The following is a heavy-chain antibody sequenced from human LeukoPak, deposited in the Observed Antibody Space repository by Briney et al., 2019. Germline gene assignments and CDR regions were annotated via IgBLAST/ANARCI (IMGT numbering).Heavy chain of an antibody. CDR2: ISSSSTV. CDR3: ARESDTGFGLSLDY. J-gene: IGHJ4*02. CDR1: GFTFSSYS. V-gene: IGHV3-48*01. Sequence: GGSLRLSCAGSGFTFSSYSMNWVRQAPGKGLESVSYISSSSTVYYADFVKGRFTVSRDNAKNSLYLQMNSLRAEDTAVYYCARESDTGFGLSLDYWGQGTLVTVSS. D-gene: IGHD3-10*01.